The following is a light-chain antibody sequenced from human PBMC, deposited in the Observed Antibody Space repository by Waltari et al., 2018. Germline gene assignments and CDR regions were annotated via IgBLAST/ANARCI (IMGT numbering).Light chain of an antibody. J-gene: IGKJ1*01. Sequence: EIVLTQSPGTLSLSPGERATLSCRASQSVRGSLAWYQQKACQAPRLLIYGASSRATCIPDIFSGSVSGTYFRLTISRLEPEDFAVYYCQHYVRLPATFGQGTKVEIK. CDR2: GAS. V-gene: IGKV3-20*01. CDR3: QHYVRLPAT. CDR1: QSVRGS.